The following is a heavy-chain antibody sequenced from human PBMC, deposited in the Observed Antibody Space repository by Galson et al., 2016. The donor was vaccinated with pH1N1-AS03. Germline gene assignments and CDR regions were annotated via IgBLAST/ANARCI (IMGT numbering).Heavy chain of an antibody. J-gene: IGHJ3*02. CDR3: YSSSWDDAFDI. CDR2: ISWNSGSI. Sequence: SLRLSCAASGFTFDNYAIHWVRQAPGKGLEWVAGISWNSGSIGYADSVKGRFTISRDNAKNSLFLQMNSLRAEDTAVYYCYSSSWDDAFDIWGQGTMVTVSS. D-gene: IGHD6-13*01. CDR1: GFTFDNYA. V-gene: IGHV3-9*01.